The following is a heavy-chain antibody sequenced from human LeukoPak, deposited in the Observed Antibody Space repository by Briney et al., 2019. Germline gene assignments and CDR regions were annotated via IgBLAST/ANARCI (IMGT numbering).Heavy chain of an antibody. J-gene: IGHJ4*02. CDR2: ISAYNGNT. CDR3: ARGNSSSWYGWYFDY. V-gene: IGHV1-18*01. Sequence: ASVKVSCKASGYTFTSYGISWVRQAPGQGLEWMGWISAYNGNTNYAQKLQGRVTMTTDTSTSTACMELRSLRSDDTAVYYCARGNSSSWYGWYFDYWGQGTLVTVSS. CDR1: GYTFTSYG. D-gene: IGHD6-13*01.